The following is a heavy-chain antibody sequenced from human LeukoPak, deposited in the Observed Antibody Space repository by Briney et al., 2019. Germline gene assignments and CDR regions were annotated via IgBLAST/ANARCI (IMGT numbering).Heavy chain of an antibody. CDR3: ARTDVLLWFGELSPSPFDY. CDR2: MNPNSGNT. V-gene: IGHV1-8*01. J-gene: IGHJ4*02. CDR1: GYTFTSYD. D-gene: IGHD3-10*01. Sequence: ASVKVSCEASGYTFTSYDINWVRQATGQGLEWMGWMNPNSGNTGYAQKFQGRVTMTRNTSISTAYMELSSLRSEDTAVYYCARTDVLLWFGELSPSPFDYWGQGTLVTVSS.